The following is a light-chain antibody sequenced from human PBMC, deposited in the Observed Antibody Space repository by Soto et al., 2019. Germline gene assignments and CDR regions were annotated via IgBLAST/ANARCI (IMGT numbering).Light chain of an antibody. Sequence: QSVLTQPPSVSGAPGQRVTISCTGSSSNIGAGYDVHWYQQLPGTAPKLLIYGNSNRPSGVPDRFSGSKSGTSASLPITGRQAEDEADYYCQSYDSSLSGWVFGGGTKLTVL. J-gene: IGLJ3*02. CDR3: QSYDSSLSGWV. V-gene: IGLV1-40*01. CDR2: GNS. CDR1: SSNIGAGYD.